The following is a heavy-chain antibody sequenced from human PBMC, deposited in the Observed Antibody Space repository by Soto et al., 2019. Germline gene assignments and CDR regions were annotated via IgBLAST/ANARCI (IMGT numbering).Heavy chain of an antibody. CDR3: TASSWTGAGLDF. V-gene: IGHV1-8*01. J-gene: IGHJ4*01. D-gene: IGHD6-13*01. Sequence: ASVNVSCKSSGYTFTGLYVYWGRQAAGQGLEWMGYMNPRSGNTGYEQKFQGRVTMTRDTSISTAYMELSSLTSDDTAVYYCTASSWTGAGLDFWGQGTPVTVSS. CDR2: MNPRSGNT. CDR1: GYTFTGLY.